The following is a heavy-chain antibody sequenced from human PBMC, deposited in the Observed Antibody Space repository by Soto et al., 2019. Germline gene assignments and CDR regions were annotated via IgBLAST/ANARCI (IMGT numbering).Heavy chain of an antibody. CDR2: ISYDGSNK. J-gene: IGHJ4*02. CDR1: GFTFSSYG. D-gene: IGHD6-19*01. Sequence: GGSLRLSCAASGFTFSSYGMHWVRQAPGKGLEWVAVISYDGSNKYYADSVKGRFTISRDNSKNTLYLQMNSLRAEDTAVYYCAKGGDSSGWSYFDYWGQGTLVTVSS. CDR3: AKGGDSSGWSYFDY. V-gene: IGHV3-30*18.